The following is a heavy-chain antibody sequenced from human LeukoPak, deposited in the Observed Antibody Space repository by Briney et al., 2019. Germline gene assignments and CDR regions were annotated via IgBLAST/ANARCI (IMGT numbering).Heavy chain of an antibody. CDR3: ARVEEGYGSGRRENYYYYYMDV. D-gene: IGHD3-10*01. V-gene: IGHV4-59*01. Sequence: PSETLSLTCTVSGGCISSYYWSWIRQPPGEGLEWIGYIHYTGSTNYNPSLKSRVTISVDTSKNQFSLKLSSVTAADTAVYYCARVEEGYGSGRRENYYYYYMDVGGKGTTVTISS. CDR1: GGCISSYY. CDR2: IHYTGST. J-gene: IGHJ6*03.